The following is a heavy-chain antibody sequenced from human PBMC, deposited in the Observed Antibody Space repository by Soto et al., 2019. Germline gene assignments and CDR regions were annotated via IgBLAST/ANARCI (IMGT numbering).Heavy chain of an antibody. CDR3: ARLLGYCSGGSCYHPSY. Sequence: GGSLRLSCAASGFTFSSYGIHWVRQAPGKGLEWVAVISYDGSNKYYADSVKGRFTISRDNSKNTLYLQMNSLRAEDTAVYYCARLLGYCSGGSCYHPSYWGQGTLVTVSS. CDR2: ISYDGSNK. CDR1: GFTFSSYG. V-gene: IGHV3-30*03. D-gene: IGHD2-15*01. J-gene: IGHJ4*02.